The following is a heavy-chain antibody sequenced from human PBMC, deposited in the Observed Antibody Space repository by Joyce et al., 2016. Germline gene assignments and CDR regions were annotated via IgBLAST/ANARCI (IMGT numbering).Heavy chain of an antibody. CDR3: AKDRGGFGVVISSYLDY. Sequence: EVQLVESGGVVVQPGGSLRLSCAASGFTFDDYTMHWVRQAPGKGLEWVSRISWDGGSTYYADSVKGRFTISRDNSKNSLYLQMNSLRTEDTALYYCAKDRGGFGVVISSYLDYWGQGTLVTVSS. D-gene: IGHD3-3*01. CDR1: GFTFDDYT. J-gene: IGHJ4*02. V-gene: IGHV3-43*01. CDR2: ISWDGGST.